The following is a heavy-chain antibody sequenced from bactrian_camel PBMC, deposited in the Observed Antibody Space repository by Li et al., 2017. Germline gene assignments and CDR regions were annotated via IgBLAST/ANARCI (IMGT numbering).Heavy chain of an antibody. Sequence: VQLVESGGGSVQHGGSLRLSCSASMFTYSRLCMAWFRQTPGKEREVVASLDSDGTTEYADSAKGRFTISRDNAVNTLYLQMNSLEPEDTAMYYCAADLSRMNSVISPDDYRIWGQGTQVTV. J-gene: IGHJ4*01. CDR1: MFTYSRLC. CDR3: AADLSRMNSVISPDDYRI. CDR2: LDSDGTT. D-gene: IGHD4*01. V-gene: IGHV3S67*01.